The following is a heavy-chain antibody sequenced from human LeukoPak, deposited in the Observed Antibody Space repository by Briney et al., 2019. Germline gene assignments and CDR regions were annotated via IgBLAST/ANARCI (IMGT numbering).Heavy chain of an antibody. J-gene: IGHJ3*02. CDR2: IYYSGST. Sequence: SETLSLTCTVSGGSISSSSYYWGWIRQPPGKGLEWIGSIYYSGSTYYNPSLKSRVTISVDTSKNQFSLKLSSVTAADTAVYYCASPLGYCSSTSCYTRLGAFDIWGQGTMVTVSS. D-gene: IGHD2-2*02. CDR3: ASPLGYCSSTSCYTRLGAFDI. V-gene: IGHV4-39*01. CDR1: GGSISSSSYY.